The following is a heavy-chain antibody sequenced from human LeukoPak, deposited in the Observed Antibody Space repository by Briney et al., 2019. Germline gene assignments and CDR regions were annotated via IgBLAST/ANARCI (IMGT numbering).Heavy chain of an antibody. J-gene: IGHJ5*02. Sequence: GGPLRLSCAASGFTFSDYYMSWIRQAPGKGLEWVSYISSSGSTIYYADSVKGRFTISRDNAKNSLYLQMNSLRAEDTAVYYCARDSNIVVVVAATKTNWFDPWGQGTLVTVSS. CDR3: ARDSNIVVVVAATKTNWFDP. CDR2: ISSSGSTI. V-gene: IGHV3-11*04. CDR1: GFTFSDYY. D-gene: IGHD2-15*01.